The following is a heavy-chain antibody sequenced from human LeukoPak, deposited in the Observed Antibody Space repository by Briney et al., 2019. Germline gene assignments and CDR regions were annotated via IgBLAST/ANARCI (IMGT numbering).Heavy chain of an antibody. CDR3: ARNYYDSSGDYYYYYYYMDV. V-gene: IGHV3-9*01. D-gene: IGHD3-22*01. CDR2: ISWNSGSI. Sequence: PGGSLRLSCAASGFTFDDYAMHWVRQAPGKGLEWVSGISWNSGSIGYADSVKGRFTISRDNAKNSLYLQMNSLRAEDTAVYYCARNYYDSSGDYYYYYYYMDVWGKGTTVTVSS. CDR1: GFTFDDYA. J-gene: IGHJ6*03.